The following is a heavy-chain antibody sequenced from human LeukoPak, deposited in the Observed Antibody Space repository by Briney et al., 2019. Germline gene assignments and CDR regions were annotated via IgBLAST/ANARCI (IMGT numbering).Heavy chain of an antibody. CDR2: IYHSGSGST. CDR3: ARGPPYYYDSSGYYDY. V-gene: IGHV4-30-2*01. CDR1: GGSISSGGHS. Sequence: SETLSLTCTVSGGSISSGGHSWSWIRQPPGKGLEWIGYIYHSGSGSTYYNPSLKSRVTISVDTSKNQFSLKLSSVTAADTAVYYCARGPPYYYDSSGYYDYWGQGTLVTVSS. D-gene: IGHD3-22*01. J-gene: IGHJ4*02.